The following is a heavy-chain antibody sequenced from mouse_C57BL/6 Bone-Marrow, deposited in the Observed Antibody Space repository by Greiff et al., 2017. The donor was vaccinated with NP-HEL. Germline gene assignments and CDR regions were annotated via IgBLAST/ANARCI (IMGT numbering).Heavy chain of an antibody. V-gene: IGHV1-54*01. CDR2: INPGSGGT. D-gene: IGHD1-1*01. CDR1: GYAFTNYL. CDR3: ARWATVVPFDY. Sequence: QVQLKQSGAELVRPGTSVKVSCKASGYAFTNYLIEWVKQRPGQGLEWIGVINPGSGGTNYNEKFKGKATLTADKSSSTAYMQLSSLTSEDSAVYFCARWATVVPFDYWGQGTTLTVSS. J-gene: IGHJ2*01.